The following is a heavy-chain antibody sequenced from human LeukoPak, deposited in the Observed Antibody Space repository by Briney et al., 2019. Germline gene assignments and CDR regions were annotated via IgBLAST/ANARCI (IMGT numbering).Heavy chain of an antibody. CDR2: ISGSGGST. V-gene: IGHV3-23*01. J-gene: IGHJ4*02. CDR3: AKAGGSSSWYSELDY. CDR1: GFTFSSYA. D-gene: IGHD6-13*01. Sequence: GGSLRLSCAASGFTFSSYAMGWVRQAPGKGLEWVSAISGSGGSTYYADSVKGRFTISRDNSKNTLYLQMNSLRAEDTAVYYCAKAGGSSSWYSELDYWGQGTLVTVSS.